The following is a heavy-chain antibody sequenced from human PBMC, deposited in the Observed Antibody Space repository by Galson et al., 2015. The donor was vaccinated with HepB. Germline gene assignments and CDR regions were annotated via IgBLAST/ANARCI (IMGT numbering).Heavy chain of an antibody. CDR3: ARHPGIILSHGAFDI. V-gene: IGHV5-10-1*01. J-gene: IGHJ3*02. D-gene: IGHD2-15*01. CDR1: GYSFTSYW. CDR2: IDPSDSYT. Sequence: QSGAEVKKPGESLRISCKGSGYSFTSYWISWVRQMPGKGLEWMGRIDPSDSYTNYSPSFQGHVTISADKSISTAYLQWSSLKASDTAMYYCARHPGIILSHGAFDIWGQGTMVTVSS.